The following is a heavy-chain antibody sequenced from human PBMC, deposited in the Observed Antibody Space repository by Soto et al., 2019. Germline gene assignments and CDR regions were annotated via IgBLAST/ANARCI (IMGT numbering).Heavy chain of an antibody. D-gene: IGHD3-3*01. CDR1: GYTFTRYG. CDR3: EREDECGSGYSTTTGGLRG. CDR2: ISAYNGNT. J-gene: IGHJ6*02. Sequence: ASVKVSCKASGYTFTRYGISWVRQAPGQGLEWMGWISAYNGNTNYAQKLQGRVTMTTDTSTSTAYMELRSLRSDDTAVYYCEREDECGSGYSTTTGGLRGWGDGNKV. V-gene: IGHV1-18*04.